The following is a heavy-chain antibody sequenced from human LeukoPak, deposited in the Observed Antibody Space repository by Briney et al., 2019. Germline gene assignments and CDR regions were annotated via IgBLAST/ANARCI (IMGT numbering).Heavy chain of an antibody. Sequence: SQTLSLTCTVSGGSISSGDYYWSWLRQPPGKGLEWIAYIHDSGSIYYNPSLNSRVTISTDTSKNQFSLKLTSVTAADTAVYYCARTIFGVVINTYWFDPWGQGTLVTVSS. CDR2: IHDSGSI. CDR1: GGSISSGDYY. CDR3: ARTIFGVVINTYWFDP. V-gene: IGHV4-30-4*01. J-gene: IGHJ5*02. D-gene: IGHD3-3*01.